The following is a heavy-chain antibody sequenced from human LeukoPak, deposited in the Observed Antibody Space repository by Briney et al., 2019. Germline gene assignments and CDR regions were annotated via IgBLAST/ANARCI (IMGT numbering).Heavy chain of an antibody. V-gene: IGHV3-30-3*01. CDR2: TLYDENNK. D-gene: IGHD2-2*01. J-gene: IGHJ4*02. CDR1: GFTFSTYA. Sequence: GGSLRLSCVASGFTFSTYAMHWVRQSPGKGLEWVAVTLYDENNKHYADSVRGRFTISRDNSKNTLYLQMNSLRTEDTAVYYCAKDDPIVVVQNRAAAGLFDYWGQGTLVTVSS. CDR3: AKDDPIVVVQNRAAAGLFDY.